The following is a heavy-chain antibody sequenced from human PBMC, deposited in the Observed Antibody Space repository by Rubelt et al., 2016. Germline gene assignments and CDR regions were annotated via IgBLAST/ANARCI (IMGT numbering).Heavy chain of an antibody. CDR3: ARELGYCSGGSCYGGTFNY. Sequence: QVQLQQWGAGLLKPSETLSLTCAVYGGSFSGYYWSWIRQPPGKGLEWIGEINHSGSTISNPSLPSRVTISGDTSKNQFYLKLSSMTAADTAGYYCARELGYCSGGSCYGGTFNYWGQGTLVTVSS. CDR1: GGSFSGYY. D-gene: IGHD2-15*01. CDR2: INHSGST. J-gene: IGHJ4*02. V-gene: IGHV4-34*01.